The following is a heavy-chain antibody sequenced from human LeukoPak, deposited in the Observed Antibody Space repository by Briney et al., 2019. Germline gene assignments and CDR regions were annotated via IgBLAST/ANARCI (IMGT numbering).Heavy chain of an antibody. CDR3: ARVFDVGYSGY. CDR1: GYTFTGYY. CDR2: MNPNSGNT. J-gene: IGHJ4*02. V-gene: IGHV1-8*02. D-gene: IGHD3-22*01. Sequence: ASVKVSCKASGYTFTGYYMHWVRQATGQGLEWMGWMNPNSGNTGYAQKFQGRVTMTRNTSISTAYMELSSLRSEDTAVYYCARVFDVGYSGYWGQGTLVTVSS.